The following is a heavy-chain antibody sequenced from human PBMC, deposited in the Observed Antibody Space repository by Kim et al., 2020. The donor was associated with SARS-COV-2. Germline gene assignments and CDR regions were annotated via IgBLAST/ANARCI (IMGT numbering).Heavy chain of an antibody. CDR2: IIPIFGTA. CDR1: GGTFSSYA. V-gene: IGHV1-69*13. J-gene: IGHJ3*02. D-gene: IGHD2-15*01. CDR3: ARSAVHRAYCSGGSCYTNAFDI. Sequence: ASVKVSCKASGGTFSSYAISWVRQAPGQGLEWMGGIIPIFGTANYAQKFQGRVTITADESTSTAYMELSSLRSEDTAVYYCARSAVHRAYCSGGSCYTNAFDIWGQGTMVTVSS.